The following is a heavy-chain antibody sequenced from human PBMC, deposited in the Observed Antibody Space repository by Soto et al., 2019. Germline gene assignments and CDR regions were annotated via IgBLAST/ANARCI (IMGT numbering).Heavy chain of an antibody. D-gene: IGHD6-6*01. J-gene: IGHJ4*02. CDR2: IYHSGTT. CDR1: GDSFSSYY. CDR3: ARAPLQLVGFDY. Sequence: PSETLSLTCTVSGDSFSSYYWSWIRQPPGKGLEWIGYIYHSGTTTYNPSLKSRVTISVDTSKSQFSLKLSSVTAADTAVYYCARAPLQLVGFDYWGQGTLVTVSS. V-gene: IGHV4-59*01.